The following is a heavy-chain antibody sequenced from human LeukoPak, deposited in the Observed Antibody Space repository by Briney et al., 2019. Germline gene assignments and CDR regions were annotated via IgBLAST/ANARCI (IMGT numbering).Heavy chain of an antibody. CDR2: ISAYNGNT. CDR1: GYTFTSYG. J-gene: IGHJ4*02. D-gene: IGHD3-9*01. Sequence: ASVKVSCKASGYTFTSYGISWVRQAPGQGLEWMGWISAYNGNTNYAQKLQGRVTMTTDTSTSTAYMELRSLRSDDTAVYYCARAGAYYDILTGFADIDYWGQGTLVTVSS. CDR3: ARAGAYYDILTGFADIDY. V-gene: IGHV1-18*01.